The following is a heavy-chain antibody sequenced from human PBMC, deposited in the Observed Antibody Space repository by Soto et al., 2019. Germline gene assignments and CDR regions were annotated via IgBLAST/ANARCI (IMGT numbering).Heavy chain of an antibody. J-gene: IGHJ6*02. V-gene: IGHV1-2*02. CDR2: INPNSGGT. D-gene: IGHD3-22*01. CDR3: ARGGVYYDSSGYYYHYYYGMDV. Sequence: QVQLVQSGAEVKKPGSSVKVSCKASGGTFSSYAISWVRQAPGQGLEWMGWINPNSGGTNYAQKFQGRVTMTRDTSISTASMKLSRLRSDDTAVYYFARGGVYYDSSGYYYHYYYGMDVWGQGTTVTVSS. CDR1: GGTFSSYA.